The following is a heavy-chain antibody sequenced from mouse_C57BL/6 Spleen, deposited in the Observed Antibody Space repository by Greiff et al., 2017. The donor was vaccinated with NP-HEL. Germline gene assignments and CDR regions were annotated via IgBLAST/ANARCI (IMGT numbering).Heavy chain of an antibody. J-gene: IGHJ3*01. CDR3: ARHYYDGSSYEEAWFAY. CDR2: IWSDGST. CDR1: GFSLTSYG. V-gene: IGHV2-6-1*01. Sequence: QVQLKESGPGLVAPSQSLSITCTVSGFSLTSYGVHWVRQPPGKGLEWLVVIWSDGSTTYNSALKSRLSISKDNSKSQVFLKMNSLQTDDTAMYYCARHYYDGSSYEEAWFAYWGQGTLVTVSA. D-gene: IGHD1-1*01.